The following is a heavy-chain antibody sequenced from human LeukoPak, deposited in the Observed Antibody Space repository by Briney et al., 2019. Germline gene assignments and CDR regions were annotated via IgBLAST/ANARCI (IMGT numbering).Heavy chain of an antibody. V-gene: IGHV3-66*01. CDR1: GFTASTNY. J-gene: IGHJ4*02. D-gene: IGHD4-17*01. CDR3: ARVTDGDYPDY. CDR2: IYRAGTT. Sequence: GGSLRLSCAASGFTASTNYMSWVRQAPGKGLEWVSVIYRAGTTYYADSVKGGFTISRDNSKDTLYLQMNSLRADDTAVYYCARVTDGDYPDYWGQGTLVIVSS.